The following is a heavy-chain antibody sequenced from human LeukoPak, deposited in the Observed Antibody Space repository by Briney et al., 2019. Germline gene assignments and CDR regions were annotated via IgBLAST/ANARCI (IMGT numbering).Heavy chain of an antibody. CDR1: GFTFSSYA. V-gene: IGHV3-30*04. D-gene: IGHD6-13*01. J-gene: IGHJ6*03. Sequence: PGRSLRLSCAASGFTFSSYAMHWVRQAPGKGLEWVAVISYDGSNKYYADSVKGRFTISRDNAKNSLYLQMNSLRAEDMALYYCAKAAAGAYYYYMDVWGKGTTVTVSS. CDR3: AKAAAGAYYYYMDV. CDR2: ISYDGSNK.